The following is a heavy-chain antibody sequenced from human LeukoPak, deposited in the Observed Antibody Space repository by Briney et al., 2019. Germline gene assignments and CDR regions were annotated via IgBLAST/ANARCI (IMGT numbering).Heavy chain of an antibody. V-gene: IGHV4-61*02. D-gene: IGHD6-13*01. CDR2: IYTSGST. CDR1: GGSISSGSYY. J-gene: IGHJ3*02. CDR3: AKALDPYSSRWDAFDI. Sequence: SQTLSLTCTVSGGSISSGSYYWSWIRQPAGKGLEWIGRIYTSGSTNYNPSLKSRVTISVDTSKNQFSLKLSSVTAADTAVYYCAKALDPYSSRWDAFDIWGQGTMVTVSS.